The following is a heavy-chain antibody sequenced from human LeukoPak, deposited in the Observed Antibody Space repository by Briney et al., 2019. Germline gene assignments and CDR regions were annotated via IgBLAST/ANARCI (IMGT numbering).Heavy chain of an antibody. J-gene: IGHJ6*03. Sequence: PGGSLRLSCAASGFTFSSYGMHWVRQAPGKGLEWVAVIWDDGSNKYYADSVKGRFSISRDNSKNTLYVQVSRLRAEDTAVYYCARGDYMDVWGKGTTVTVSS. CDR1: GFTFSSYG. CDR3: ARGDYMDV. CDR2: IWDDGSNK. V-gene: IGHV3-33*01.